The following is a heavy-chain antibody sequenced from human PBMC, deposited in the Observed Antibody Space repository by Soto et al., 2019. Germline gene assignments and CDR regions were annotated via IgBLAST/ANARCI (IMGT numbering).Heavy chain of an antibody. CDR2: MSNDGTSR. Sequence: QVHLVESGGGVVQPGRSLRLSCAASGFTFSSYGMPWVRQAPGKGLEWVAVMSNDGTSRFYADSVKGRFTISRDNSKNTLYLQMNSLRAEDTAMYYCAKVRVKDYYYYAMDVWGQGTTVTVSS. CDR1: GFTFSSYG. CDR3: AKVRVKDYYYYAMDV. J-gene: IGHJ6*02. V-gene: IGHV3-30*18.